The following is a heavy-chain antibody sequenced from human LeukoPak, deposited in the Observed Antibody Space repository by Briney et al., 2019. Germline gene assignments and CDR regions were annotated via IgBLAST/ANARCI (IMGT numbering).Heavy chain of an antibody. CDR3: AREGILTGYSFDY. J-gene: IGHJ4*02. Sequence: SGGSLRLSCAASGFNFGTYAMSWVRQAPGKGLEWVSSSGSGGGTYYADSVKGRFTISRDNAKNSLYLQMNSLRAEDTAVYYCAREGILTGYSFDYWGQGTLVTVSS. CDR2: SGSGGGT. D-gene: IGHD3-9*01. V-gene: IGHV3-23*01. CDR1: GFNFGTYA.